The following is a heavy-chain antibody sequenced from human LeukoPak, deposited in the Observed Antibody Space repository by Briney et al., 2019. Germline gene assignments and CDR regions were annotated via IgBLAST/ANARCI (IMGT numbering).Heavy chain of an antibody. J-gene: IGHJ4*02. V-gene: IGHV3-7*04. Sequence: GGSLRLSCTASGFSFNSNAMSWVRQAPGKGLEWVANIKQDGSKKSYVDSVKGRFTISRDNAKNSLYLQMNSLRAEDTAIYYCTRVGYIDEGIDYWGQGTLVTVSS. D-gene: IGHD5-24*01. CDR3: TRVGYIDEGIDY. CDR2: IKQDGSKK. CDR1: GFSFNSNA.